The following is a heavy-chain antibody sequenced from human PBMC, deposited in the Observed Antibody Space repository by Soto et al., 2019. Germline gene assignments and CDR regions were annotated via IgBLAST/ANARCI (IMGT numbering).Heavy chain of an antibody. CDR1: GFTFSDYA. CDR3: AKASSAWYGSKNYYLDS. CDR2: ISATGGTT. Sequence: EVHLSESGGGVVQPGGSLRLSCVVSGFTFSDYAMDWVRQAPGKGLEWVSEISATGGTTNYADSVKGRYTISRDNSNNTLYLQLTNLRAEDTAMFYCAKASSAWYGSKNYYLDSWGQGALVTVSS. V-gene: IGHV3-23*01. D-gene: IGHD6-19*01. J-gene: IGHJ4*02.